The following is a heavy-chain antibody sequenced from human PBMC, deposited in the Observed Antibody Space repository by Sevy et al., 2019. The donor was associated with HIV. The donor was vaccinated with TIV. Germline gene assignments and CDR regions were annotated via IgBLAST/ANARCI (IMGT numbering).Heavy chain of an antibody. J-gene: IGHJ6*02. CDR2: MNPNSGNT. D-gene: IGHD5-12*01. CDR1: GYTFTSYH. Sequence: ASVKVSCKASGYTFTSYHINWVRQATGQGLEWMGWMNPNSGNTGYAQRFQGRVTMTRNTSISTAYLELSSLRSEDTXXXXXARGEPXXRGYSGYGYYYGMDVWGQGTTVTVSS. CDR3: ARGEPXXRGYSGYGYYYGMDV. V-gene: IGHV1-8*01.